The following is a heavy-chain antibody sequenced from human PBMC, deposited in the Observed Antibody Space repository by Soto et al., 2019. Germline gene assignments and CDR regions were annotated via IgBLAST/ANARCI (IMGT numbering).Heavy chain of an antibody. V-gene: IGHV4-34*01. CDR2: INHSGST. CDR3: ARAQGS. Sequence: QVQLQQWGAGLLKPSETLSLTCAVYGGSFSGYYWSWIRQPPGKGLEWIGEINHSGSTNYNPSLXRXXTISVDTSKNQFSLKLSSVTAADTAVYYCARAQGSWGQGTLVTVSS. J-gene: IGHJ5*02. CDR1: GGSFSGYY.